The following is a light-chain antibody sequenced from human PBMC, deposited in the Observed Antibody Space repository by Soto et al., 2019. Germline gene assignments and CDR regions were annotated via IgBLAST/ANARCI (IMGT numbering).Light chain of an antibody. CDR3: QPYNDWLFS. V-gene: IGKV3-15*01. CDR2: DTS. Sequence: EVVMTQSPATLSVSPGEGVTLSCRASQGIGDTLAWYQHRPGQTPRLLIYDTSTRATGVPARFSGSRSGPECTLSITSLQCKDFAINHCQPYNDWLFSFCEGTK. CDR1: QGIGDT. J-gene: IGKJ4*01.